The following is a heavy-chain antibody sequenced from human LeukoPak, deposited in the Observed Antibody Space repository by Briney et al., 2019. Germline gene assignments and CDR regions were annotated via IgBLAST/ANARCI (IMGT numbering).Heavy chain of an antibody. D-gene: IGHD6-13*01. Sequence: PGGSLRLSCAASGFTFSNAWMSWVRQAPGKGLEWVGRIKSKTDGGTTDYAAPVKGRFTISRDDSKNTLYLQTNSLKTEDTALYYCTTVAAAGQIDYWGQGTLVTVSS. J-gene: IGHJ4*02. CDR2: IKSKTDGGTT. CDR1: GFTFSNAW. V-gene: IGHV3-15*01. CDR3: TTVAAAGQIDY.